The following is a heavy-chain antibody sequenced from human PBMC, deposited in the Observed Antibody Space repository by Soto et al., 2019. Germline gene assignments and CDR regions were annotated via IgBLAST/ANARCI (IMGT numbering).Heavy chain of an antibody. CDR2: ISSSSSYI. CDR1: GFTFSSYS. J-gene: IGHJ4*02. D-gene: IGHD3-9*01. CDR3: ASGRLSTGYPHVDY. V-gene: IGHV3-21*01. Sequence: PGGSLRLSCASSGFTFSSYSMNWVRQAPGKGLEWVSSISSSSSYIYYADSVKGRFTISRDNAKNSLYLQMNSLRAEDTAVYYRASGRLSTGYPHVDYWGQGTLVTVS.